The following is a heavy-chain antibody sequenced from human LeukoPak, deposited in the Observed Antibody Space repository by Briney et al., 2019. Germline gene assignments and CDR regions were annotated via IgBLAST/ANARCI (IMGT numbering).Heavy chain of an antibody. Sequence: SETLSLTCAVYGGSFSGYYWSWIRQPPGKGLEWIGEISHSGSTNYNPSPKSRVTISVDTSKNQFSLKLSSVTAADTAVYYCARDNYDFWSGYYTWWFDPWGQGTLVTVSS. CDR2: ISHSGST. D-gene: IGHD3-3*01. CDR3: ARDNYDFWSGYYTWWFDP. J-gene: IGHJ5*02. V-gene: IGHV4-34*01. CDR1: GGSFSGYY.